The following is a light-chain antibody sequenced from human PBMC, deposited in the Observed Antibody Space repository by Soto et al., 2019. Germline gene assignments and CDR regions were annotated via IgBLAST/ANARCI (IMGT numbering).Light chain of an antibody. Sequence: QSVLTQPPSASGTPGQRVTISCSGGSSNIGSNTVNWYQHLPGTAPKLLIYSNSQRPSGVPDRFSGSKSGTSASLAISGLQSEDEADYYCAAWDDSLNGVVFGGGTKLTVL. CDR2: SNS. CDR1: SSNIGSNT. V-gene: IGLV1-44*01. CDR3: AAWDDSLNGVV. J-gene: IGLJ3*02.